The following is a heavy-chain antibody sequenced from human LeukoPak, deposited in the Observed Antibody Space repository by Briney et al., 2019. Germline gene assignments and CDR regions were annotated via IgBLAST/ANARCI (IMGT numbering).Heavy chain of an antibody. CDR2: ISSSSSYI. Sequence: PGRSLRLSCAASGFTFSSYSMNWVRQAPGKGLEWVSSISSSSSYIYYADSVKGRFTISRDNAKNSLYLQMNSLRAEDTAVYYCARDLPYGDWYFDLWGRGTLVTVSS. V-gene: IGHV3-21*01. CDR3: ARDLPYGDWYFDL. D-gene: IGHD4-17*01. J-gene: IGHJ2*01. CDR1: GFTFSSYS.